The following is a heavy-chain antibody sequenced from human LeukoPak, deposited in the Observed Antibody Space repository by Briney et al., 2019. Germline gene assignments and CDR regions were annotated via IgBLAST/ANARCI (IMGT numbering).Heavy chain of an antibody. V-gene: IGHV3-7*01. D-gene: IGHD6-13*01. CDR1: GFTFSTYW. CDR2: IKKDGSET. CDR3: GREATGYSASWCDS. Sequence: GGSLRLSCAASGFTFSTYWMSWVRQAPGKGLEWVANIKKDGSETYYLDSVKGRFTISRDNAKSSLYLQMNSLSAEDTAVYYCGREATGYSASWCDSWGQGTLVTVSS. J-gene: IGHJ4*02.